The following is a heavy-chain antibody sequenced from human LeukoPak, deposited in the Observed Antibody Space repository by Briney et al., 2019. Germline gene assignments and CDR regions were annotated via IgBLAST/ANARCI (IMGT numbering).Heavy chain of an antibody. V-gene: IGHV4-34*01. CDR3: ARRVVVPAVGFDY. Sequence: PSETLSLTCSVSGASISGYYWTWIRQPPGKGLEGIGVINHSGSTNYNPSLKSRGTISVDKSKNQFSLKLSSVTAADTAVYYCARRVVVPAVGFDYWGQGTLVTVSS. J-gene: IGHJ4*02. D-gene: IGHD2-15*01. CDR1: GASISGYY. CDR2: INHSGST.